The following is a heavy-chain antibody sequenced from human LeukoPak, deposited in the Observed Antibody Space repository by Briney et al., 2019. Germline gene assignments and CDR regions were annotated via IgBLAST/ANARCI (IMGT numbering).Heavy chain of an antibody. V-gene: IGHV3-23*01. CDR1: GFIFSSYA. CDR2: ISGTRGST. Sequence: GGSLRLSCAASGFIFSSYAMSWVRQAPGKGLECVPAISGTRGSTYYADSVKGRFTISRDNSRNTLYLQMNSLRAEDTAVYYCAKDSRHRIVGTTTFLDYWGQGTLVTVSS. CDR3: AKDSRHRIVGTTTFLDY. D-gene: IGHD1-26*01. J-gene: IGHJ4*02.